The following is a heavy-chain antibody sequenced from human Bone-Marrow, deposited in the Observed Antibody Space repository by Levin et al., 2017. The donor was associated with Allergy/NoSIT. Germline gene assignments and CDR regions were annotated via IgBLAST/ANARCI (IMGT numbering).Heavy chain of an antibody. D-gene: IGHD4-17*01. CDR2: LDGSSGKT. J-gene: IGHJ6*03. V-gene: IGHV3-23*01. Sequence: RGESLKISCTISGFIFADYAMNWVRQAPGRGLEWVSSLDGSSGKTHYADAVKGRFTISREYSKNTLFLQMNSLRVEDTARYYCAKAGTTVMLDYSYLDVWGEGTAVTVSS. CDR3: AKAGTTVMLDYSYLDV. CDR1: GFIFADYA.